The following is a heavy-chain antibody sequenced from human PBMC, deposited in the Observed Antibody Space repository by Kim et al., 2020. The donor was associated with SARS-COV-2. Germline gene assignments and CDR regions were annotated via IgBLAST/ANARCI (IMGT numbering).Heavy chain of an antibody. Sequence: SQTLSLTCAISGDRVSSNSAAWNWIRQSPSRGLEWLGRTYYRSKWYNDYAVSVKSRITINPDTSKNQFSLQLNSVTPEDTAVYYCARGFGYSSSSPFDYWGQGTLVTVSS. J-gene: IGHJ4*02. CDR2: TYYRSKWYN. V-gene: IGHV6-1*01. CDR1: GDRVSSNSAA. CDR3: ARGFGYSSSSPFDY. D-gene: IGHD6-6*01.